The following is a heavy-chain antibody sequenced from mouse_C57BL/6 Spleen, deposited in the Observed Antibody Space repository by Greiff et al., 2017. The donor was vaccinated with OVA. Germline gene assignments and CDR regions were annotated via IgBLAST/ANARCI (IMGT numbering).Heavy chain of an antibody. CDR3: ARSIPYYFDY. CDR2: INPSTGGT. Sequence: EVQLQESGPELVKPGASVKISCKASGYSFTGYYMNWVKQSPEKSLEWIGEINPSTGGTTYNQKFKAKATLTVDKSSSTAYMQLKSLTSEDSAVYYCARSIPYYFDYWGQGTTLTVSS. CDR1: GYSFTGYY. V-gene: IGHV1-42*01. J-gene: IGHJ2*01.